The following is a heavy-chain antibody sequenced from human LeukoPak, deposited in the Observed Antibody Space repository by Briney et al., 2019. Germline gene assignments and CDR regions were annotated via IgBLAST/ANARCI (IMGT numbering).Heavy chain of an antibody. Sequence: GGSLRLSCAASGFTVSNSYMSWVRQAPGKGLEWVSMMYAGGGTFYAGSVKGRFTMSRDNSKNTLYLQMDSLRAEDTAVYYCARDSCSSKTCLDYWGQGTLVTVSS. CDR2: MYAGGGT. J-gene: IGHJ4*02. CDR1: GFTVSNSY. V-gene: IGHV3-53*01. D-gene: IGHD2-2*01. CDR3: ARDSCSSKTCLDY.